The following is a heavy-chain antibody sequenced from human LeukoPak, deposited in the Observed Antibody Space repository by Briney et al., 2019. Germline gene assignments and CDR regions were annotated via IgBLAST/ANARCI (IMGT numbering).Heavy chain of an antibody. V-gene: IGHV1-69*01. CDR1: GGTFSSYA. D-gene: IGHD2-2*01. CDR2: IIPIFGTA. CDR3: ARALVPAAITSGYYYMDV. J-gene: IGHJ6*03. Sequence: SVKVSCKASGGTFSSYAISWVRQAPGQGLEWMGGIIPIFGTANYAQKFQGRVTITADESTSTAYMELSSLRSEDTAVYYCARALVPAAITSGYYYMDVWGKGTAVTVSS.